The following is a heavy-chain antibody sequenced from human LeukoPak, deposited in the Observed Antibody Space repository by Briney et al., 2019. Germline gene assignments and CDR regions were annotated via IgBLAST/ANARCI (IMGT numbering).Heavy chain of an antibody. J-gene: IGHJ3*02. D-gene: IGHD6-19*01. CDR3: ARSVIAVAGYDAFDI. V-gene: IGHV3-48*02. Sequence: PGGSLRLSCAASGFTFSAYSMNRVRQAPGKGLDWVSYVSNRSFTIYYADSVKGRFTISRDNAKNSLYPEMNSLRDEDTAVYYCARSVIAVAGYDAFDIWGQGTVVTVSS. CDR1: GFTFSAYS. CDR2: VSNRSFTI.